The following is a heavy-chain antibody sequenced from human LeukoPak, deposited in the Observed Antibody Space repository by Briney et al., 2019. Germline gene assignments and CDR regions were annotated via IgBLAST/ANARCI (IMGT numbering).Heavy chain of an antibody. CDR3: ARRRVYSDSSGRLRDSFDY. CDR2: IYPGDSGT. D-gene: IGHD3-22*01. Sequence: GEALKISWKGSGYSFTSYWIGWVRQMPGKGLGWVGIIYPGDSGTRYSPSFQGPVTIPADNSISTAYMQWSSLKASDTAMYYCARRRVYSDSSGRLRDSFDYWGQGTLVTVSS. V-gene: IGHV5-51*01. J-gene: IGHJ4*02. CDR1: GYSFTSYW.